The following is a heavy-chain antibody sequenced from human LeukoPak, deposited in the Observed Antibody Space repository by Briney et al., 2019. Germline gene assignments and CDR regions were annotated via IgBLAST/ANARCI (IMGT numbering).Heavy chain of an antibody. J-gene: IGHJ4*02. CDR1: GGSISSGSFY. CDR2: INHSGST. V-gene: IGHV4-39*07. Sequence: PSQTLSLTCTVSGGSISSGSFYWSWIRQPPGKGLEWIGEINHSGSTNYNPSLKSRVTISVDTSKNQFSLKLSSVTAADTAVYYCATTNVLLWFGELSKTAYFDYWGQGTLVTVSS. CDR3: ATTNVLLWFGELSKTAYFDY. D-gene: IGHD3-10*01.